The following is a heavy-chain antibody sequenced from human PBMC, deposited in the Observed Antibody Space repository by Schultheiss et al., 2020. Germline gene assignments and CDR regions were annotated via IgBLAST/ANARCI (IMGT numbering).Heavy chain of an antibody. J-gene: IGHJ2*01. Sequence: GESLKISCAASGFTFSSYWMHWVRQAPGKGLVWVSRINSDGSSTSYADSVKGRFTISRDNAKNTLYLQMNSLRAEDTAVYYCARAFPPTRRDGYHHWYFDLWGRGTLVTVSS. CDR3: ARAFPPTRRDGYHHWYFDL. CDR2: INSDGSST. CDR1: GFTFSSYW. D-gene: IGHD5-24*01. V-gene: IGHV3-74*01.